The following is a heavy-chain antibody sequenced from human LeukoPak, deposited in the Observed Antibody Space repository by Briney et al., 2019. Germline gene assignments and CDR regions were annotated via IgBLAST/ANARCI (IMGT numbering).Heavy chain of an antibody. CDR2: ISGSGGST. D-gene: IGHD3-22*01. CDR3: AKMRDSSGYVDFSDY. J-gene: IGHJ4*02. CDR1: GFTFSSYA. Sequence: PGGSLRLSCAASGFTFSSYAMSWVRQAPGKGLEWVSAISGSGGSTYYADSVKGRFTISRDNSKNTLYLQMNSLRAGDTAVYYCAKMRDSSGYVDFSDYRGQGTLVTVSS. V-gene: IGHV3-23*01.